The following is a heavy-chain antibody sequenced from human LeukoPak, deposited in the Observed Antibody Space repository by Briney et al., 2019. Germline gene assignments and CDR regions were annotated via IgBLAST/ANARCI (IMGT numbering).Heavy chain of an antibody. V-gene: IGHV3-23*01. CDR2: ISGSGGTT. J-gene: IGHJ1*01. Sequence: GGSLRLSCAASGFTFNNYAMNWVRQAPGKGLEWVSVISGSGGTTYYADSVKGRFTISRDNSKNTLYLQMNSLRAEDTAVYYCASLAYCGGDCYSGTYFQHWGQGTLVTVSS. D-gene: IGHD2-21*02. CDR3: ASLAYCGGDCYSGTYFQH. CDR1: GFTFNNYA.